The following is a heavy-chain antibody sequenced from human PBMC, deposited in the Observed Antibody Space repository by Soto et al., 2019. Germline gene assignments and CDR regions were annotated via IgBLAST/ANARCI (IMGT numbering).Heavy chain of an antibody. CDR2: IHHSGST. Sequence: QVQLQESGPGLVRPSGTVSLTCAVSGLSISSDNWWSWVRQPPGKGLEWIGEIHHSGSTNYTPSLKSRVTMSVVPSKDLFSLTLNSVTAADTAFYYCARDQGSHAGEWGQGTLVSVSS. J-gene: IGHJ4*02. V-gene: IGHV4-4*02. CDR3: ARDQGSHAGE. CDR1: GLSISSDNW. D-gene: IGHD6-13*01.